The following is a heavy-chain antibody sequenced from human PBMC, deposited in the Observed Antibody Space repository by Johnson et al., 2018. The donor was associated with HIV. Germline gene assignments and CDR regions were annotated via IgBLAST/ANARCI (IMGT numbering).Heavy chain of an antibody. CDR3: ARDQFGTITTGGDGAFDI. J-gene: IGHJ3*02. CDR2: IRYDGSNN. CDR1: GFTFSREN. D-gene: IGHD5-24*01. Sequence: QVQLVESGGGVVQPGMSLRLSYADSGFTFSRENMHWVRQAPGKGLEWVAFIRYDGSNNYYADSVKGRFTISRDNSRNALYLQMNSLRAEDTAVFYCARDQFGTITTGGDGAFDIWGQGTMVTVSS. V-gene: IGHV3-30*02.